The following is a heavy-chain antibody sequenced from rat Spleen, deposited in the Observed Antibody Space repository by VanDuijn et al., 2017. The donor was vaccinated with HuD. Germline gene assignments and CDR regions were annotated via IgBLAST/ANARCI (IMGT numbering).Heavy chain of an antibody. J-gene: IGHJ4*01. CDR1: GFSLTSNG. Sequence: QVQVKESGPGLVQPSQTLSLTCTVSGFSLTSNGVSWVRQPPGKGLEWMGIIWAGGGTNYNSAVQSRLSISRDTSKSQVFLKMNSLQPEDTGTYYCARHLRVASGVMDAWGQGASVTVSS. V-gene: IGHV2-72*01. CDR2: IWAGGGT. CDR3: ARHLRVASGVMDA. D-gene: IGHD1-11*01.